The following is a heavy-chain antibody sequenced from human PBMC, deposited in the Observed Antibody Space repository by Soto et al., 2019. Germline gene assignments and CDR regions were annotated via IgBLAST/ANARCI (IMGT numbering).Heavy chain of an antibody. CDR1: GYTFTSYG. J-gene: IGHJ5*02. CDR3: ARDHFYYYDSSGYPVLNWFDP. D-gene: IGHD3-22*01. V-gene: IGHV1-18*01. CDR2: ISAYNGNT. Sequence: GASVKVSCKASGYTFTSYGISWVRQAPGQGLEWMGWISAYNGNTNYAQKLQGRVTMTTDTSTSTAYMELRSLRSDDTAVYYCARDHFYYYDSSGYPVLNWFDPWGQGTLVTVSS.